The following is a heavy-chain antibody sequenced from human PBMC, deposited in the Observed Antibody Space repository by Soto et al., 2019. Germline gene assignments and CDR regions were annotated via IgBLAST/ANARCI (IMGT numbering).Heavy chain of an antibody. V-gene: IGHV3-30-3*01. D-gene: IGHD3-16*01. CDR2: ILYDGSNK. Sequence: QVQLVESGGGVVQPGRSLRLSCAASGFTFSSYAMHWVRQAPGKGLDWVAVILYDGSNKYYADSVKGRFTISRDNSKNTLYLQMNSLRAEDTAIYYCAREEGEMAGSQPFDYWGQGTLVTVSS. J-gene: IGHJ4*02. CDR1: GFTFSSYA. CDR3: AREEGEMAGSQPFDY.